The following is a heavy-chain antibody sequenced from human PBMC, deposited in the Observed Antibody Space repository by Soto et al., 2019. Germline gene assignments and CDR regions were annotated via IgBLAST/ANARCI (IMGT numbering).Heavy chain of an antibody. CDR2: IYYSGST. CDR3: ARTYTIFGVASVDYYMDV. CDR1: GGSISSYY. D-gene: IGHD3-3*01. V-gene: IGHV4-59*01. J-gene: IGHJ6*03. Sequence: SETLSLTCTVSGGSISSYYWSWIRQPPGKGLEWIGYIYYSGSTNYNPSLKSRVTISVDTSKNQFSLKLSSVTAADTAVYYCARTYTIFGVASVDYYMDVWGKGTTVTVSS.